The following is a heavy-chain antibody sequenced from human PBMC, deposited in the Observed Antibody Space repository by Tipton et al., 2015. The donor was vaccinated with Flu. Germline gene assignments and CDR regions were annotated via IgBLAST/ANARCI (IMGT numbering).Heavy chain of an antibody. Sequence: QLVQSGAEVKKPGEPLKISCKGSGYSFSDYWIAWVRQLPGKGLEWMGIIYPGDSDTRYRPSFQGQVTFSADTSTSTAYLQWTSLKAADTAMYFFARKAWGYDKWGQGTLVSVSS. V-gene: IGHV5-51*03. CDR2: IYPGDSDT. D-gene: IGHD5-12*01. J-gene: IGHJ4*02. CDR3: ARKAWGYDK. CDR1: GYSFSDYW.